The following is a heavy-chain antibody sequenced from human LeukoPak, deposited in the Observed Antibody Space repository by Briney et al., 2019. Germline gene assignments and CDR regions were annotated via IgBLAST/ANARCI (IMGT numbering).Heavy chain of an antibody. CDR1: GGTFSSYA. Sequence: ASVKVSCKASGGTFSSYAISWVRQAPGQGLEWMGGITPIFGTANYAQKFQGRVTITADESTSTAYMELSSLRSEDTAVYYCARHYYDSSGYYYPFDYWGQGTPVTVSS. J-gene: IGHJ4*02. V-gene: IGHV1-69*01. CDR3: ARHYYDSSGYYYPFDY. CDR2: ITPIFGTA. D-gene: IGHD3-22*01.